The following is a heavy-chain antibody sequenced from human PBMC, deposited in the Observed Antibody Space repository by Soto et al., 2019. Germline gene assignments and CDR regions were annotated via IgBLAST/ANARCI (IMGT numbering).Heavy chain of an antibody. D-gene: IGHD6-6*01. CDR1: DDSVTSGDYY. Sequence: SETLSLTCTVSDDSVTSGDYYWSWIRQPPGKGLEWIGYIYYSGNTNYSPSLKSRVAISLDTSHNQFSLKLSSVTAADTAVYYCARGEGQLRAHYYYGMDVWGQGTTVTVSS. CDR2: IYYSGNT. V-gene: IGHV4-61*08. CDR3: ARGEGQLRAHYYYGMDV. J-gene: IGHJ6*02.